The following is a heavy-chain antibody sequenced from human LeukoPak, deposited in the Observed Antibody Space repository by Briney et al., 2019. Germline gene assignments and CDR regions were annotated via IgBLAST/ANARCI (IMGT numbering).Heavy chain of an antibody. CDR1: GYTFTGYY. Sequence: ASVKVSCKASGYTFTGYYMHWVRQAPGQGLEWMGWINPNSGGTNYAQKFQGRVTMTRDTSISTAYMELSRLRSDDTAVYYCARDVLLIDYSYYYYIDVWGKGTTITVSS. CDR2: INPNSGGT. D-gene: IGHD2/OR15-2a*01. CDR3: ARDVLLIDYSYYYYIDV. J-gene: IGHJ6*03. V-gene: IGHV1-2*02.